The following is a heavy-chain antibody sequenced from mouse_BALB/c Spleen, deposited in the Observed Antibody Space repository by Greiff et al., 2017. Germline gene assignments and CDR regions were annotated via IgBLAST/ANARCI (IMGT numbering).Heavy chain of an antibody. D-gene: IGHD3-2*01. Sequence: VKVVESGPGLVAPSQSLSITCTVSGFSLTSYGVHWVRQPPGKGLEWLGVIWAGGSTNYNSALMSRLSISKDNSKSQVFLKMNSLQTDDTAMYYCARERTARAPWFAYWGQGTLVTVSA. V-gene: IGHV2-9*02. CDR2: IWAGGST. CDR3: ARERTARAPWFAY. CDR1: GFSLTSYG. J-gene: IGHJ3*01.